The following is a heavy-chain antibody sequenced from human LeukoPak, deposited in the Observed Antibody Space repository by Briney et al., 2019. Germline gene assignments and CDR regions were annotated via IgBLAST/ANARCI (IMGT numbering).Heavy chain of an antibody. V-gene: IGHV1-18*01. CDR3: ARDPLGPLAARPYYFDY. J-gene: IGHJ4*02. CDR1: GYTFTSYG. D-gene: IGHD6-6*01. CDR2: ISAYNGNT. Sequence: ASVKLSCKASGYTFTSYGISWVPQAPGQGLEWMGWISAYNGNTNYAQKLQGRVTMTTDTSTSTAYMELRSLRSDDTAVYYCARDPLGPLAARPYYFDYWGQGTLVTVSS.